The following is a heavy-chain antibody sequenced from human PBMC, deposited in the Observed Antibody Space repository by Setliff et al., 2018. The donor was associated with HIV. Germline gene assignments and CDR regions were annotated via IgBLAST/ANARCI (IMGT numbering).Heavy chain of an antibody. CDR1: GDSVSGYY. D-gene: IGHD3-9*01. CDR3: ARGNPDFDILTGYWSHYFDY. V-gene: IGHV4-59*02. J-gene: IGHJ4*02. Sequence: PSETLSLTCTVSGDSVSGYYWTWIRQPPGKGLEWIGDIYYTGSTNFSPSLKSRVTISLDTSKNQFSLKLSSVSAADMAMYYCARGNPDFDILTGYWSHYFDYWGQGRLVTVS. CDR2: IYYTGST.